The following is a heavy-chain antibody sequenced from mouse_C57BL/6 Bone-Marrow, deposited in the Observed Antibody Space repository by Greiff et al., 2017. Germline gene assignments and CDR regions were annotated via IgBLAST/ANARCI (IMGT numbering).Heavy chain of an antibody. Sequence: EVQLVESGPGLVKPSQSLSLTCSVTGYSITSGYYWNWIRQFPGNKLEWMGYISYDGSNNYNPSLKNRISITRDTSKNQFFLKLNSVTTEDTATYYCASYGDIWYHLDYWGQGPTLTVSS. J-gene: IGHJ2*01. CDR1: GYSITSGYY. CDR3: ASYGDIWYHLDY. D-gene: IGHD2-1*01. CDR2: ISYDGSN. V-gene: IGHV3-6*01.